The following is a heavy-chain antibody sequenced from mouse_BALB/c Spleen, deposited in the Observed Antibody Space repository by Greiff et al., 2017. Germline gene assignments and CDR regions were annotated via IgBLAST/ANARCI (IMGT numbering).Heavy chain of an antibody. V-gene: IGHV1S81*02. J-gene: IGHJ2*01. CDR1: GYTFTSYY. Sequence: QVQLQQPGAELVKPGASVKLSCKASGYTFTSYYMYWVKQRPGQGLEWIGGINPRNGGTNFNEKSKSKATLTVDKSSSTAYMQLSSLTSEDSAVYYCTRGGYDYAGGVYFDYWGQGTTLTVSS. CDR3: TRGGYDYAGGVYFDY. CDR2: INPRNGGT. D-gene: IGHD2-4*01.